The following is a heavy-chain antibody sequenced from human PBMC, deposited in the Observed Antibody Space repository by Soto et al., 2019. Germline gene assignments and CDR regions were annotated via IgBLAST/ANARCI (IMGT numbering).Heavy chain of an antibody. V-gene: IGHV3-7*03. Sequence: PGGSLRLSCAASGFTFSSYWMSWVRQAPGKGLEWVANIKQDGSEKYYVDSVKGRFTISRDNAKNSLYLQMNSLRAEDTAVCYCARDGSSHYYYYYGMDVWGQGTTVTVSS. CDR2: IKQDGSEK. D-gene: IGHD6-6*01. CDR3: ARDGSSHYYYYYGMDV. J-gene: IGHJ6*02. CDR1: GFTFSSYW.